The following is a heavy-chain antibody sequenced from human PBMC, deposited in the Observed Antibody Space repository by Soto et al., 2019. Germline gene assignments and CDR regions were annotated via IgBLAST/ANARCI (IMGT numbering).Heavy chain of an antibody. CDR2: IYYSGST. Sequence: SETLSLTCTVSGGSISSSSYYWGWIRQPPGKGLEWIGSIYYSGSTYYNPSLKSRVTISVDTSKNQFSLKLSSVTAADTAVYYCARHMGTSEQQLVLDYDNWFDPWGQGTLVTVSS. J-gene: IGHJ5*02. V-gene: IGHV4-39*01. D-gene: IGHD6-13*01. CDR3: ARHMGTSEQQLVLDYDNWFDP. CDR1: GGSISSSSYY.